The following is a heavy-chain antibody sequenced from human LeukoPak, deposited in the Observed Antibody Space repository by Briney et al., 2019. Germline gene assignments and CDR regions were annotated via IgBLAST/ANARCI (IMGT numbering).Heavy chain of an antibody. V-gene: IGHV3-9*03. J-gene: IGHJ4*02. D-gene: IGHD6-19*01. Sequence: PGRSLRLSCAASGFTFDDYAMHWVRHAPGKGLEWVSGISWNSGSIGYADSVKGRFTISRDNAKNSLYLQMNSLRAEDMALYYCAKDFGYSSTYYFDYWGQGTLVTVSS. CDR3: AKDFGYSSTYYFDY. CDR1: GFTFDDYA. CDR2: ISWNSGSI.